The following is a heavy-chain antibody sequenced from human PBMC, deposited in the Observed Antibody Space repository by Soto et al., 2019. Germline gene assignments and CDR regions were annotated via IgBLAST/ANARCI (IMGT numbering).Heavy chain of an antibody. CDR2: IYYSGST. D-gene: IGHD3-3*01. J-gene: IGHJ6*02. V-gene: IGHV4-39*01. CDR3: ARRYDFWSGHYYYYGMDV. CDR1: GGSISSSSYY. Sequence: QLQLQESGPGLVKPSETLSLTCTVSGGSISSSSYYWGWIRQPPGKGLEWIGSIYYSGSTYYNPSLNLRATISVDTSKNPFSLKLSSVTAADTAVYYCARRYDFWSGHYYYYGMDVWGQGTTVTVSS.